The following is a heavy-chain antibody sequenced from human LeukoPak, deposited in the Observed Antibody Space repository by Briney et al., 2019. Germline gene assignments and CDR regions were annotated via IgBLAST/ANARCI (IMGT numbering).Heavy chain of an antibody. CDR1: GFTFSSYA. J-gene: IGHJ3*02. V-gene: IGHV3-64*01. Sequence: GRPLRLSCAASGFTFSSYAMHWVRQAPGKGLEYVSAISSNGGSTYYANSVKGRFTISRDNSKNTLYLQMGSLRAEDMAVYYCARAWDSSGYYYGAFDIWGQGTMVTVSS. CDR2: ISSNGGST. D-gene: IGHD3-22*01. CDR3: ARAWDSSGYYYGAFDI.